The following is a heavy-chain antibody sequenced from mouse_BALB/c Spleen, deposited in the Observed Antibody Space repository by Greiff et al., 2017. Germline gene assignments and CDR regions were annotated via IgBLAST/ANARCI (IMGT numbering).Heavy chain of an antibody. CDR2: INPGSGGT. J-gene: IGHJ2*01. CDR3: ARMGRYDGDFDY. Sequence: QVQLQQSGAELVRPGTSVKVSCKASGYAFTNYLIEWVKQRPGQGLEWIGVINPGSGGTNYNEKFKGKATLTADKSSSTAYMQLSSLTSDDSAVYFCARMGRYDGDFDYWGQGTTLTVSS. V-gene: IGHV1-54*01. CDR1: GYAFTNYL. D-gene: IGHD2-14*01.